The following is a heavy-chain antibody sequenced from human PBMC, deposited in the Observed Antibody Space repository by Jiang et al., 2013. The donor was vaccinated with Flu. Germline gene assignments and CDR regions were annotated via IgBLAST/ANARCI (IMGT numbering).Heavy chain of an antibody. CDR1: GYSISSGYY. Sequence: ETLSLTCTVSGYSISSGYYWGWIRQPPGKGLEWIGSIYHSGSTYYNPSLKSRVTISVDTSKNQFSLKLSSVTAADTAVYYCASLSSWYYYFDYWGQGTLVTVSS. CDR2: IYHSGST. J-gene: IGHJ4*02. CDR3: ASLSSWYYYFDY. D-gene: IGHD6-13*01. V-gene: IGHV4-38-2*02.